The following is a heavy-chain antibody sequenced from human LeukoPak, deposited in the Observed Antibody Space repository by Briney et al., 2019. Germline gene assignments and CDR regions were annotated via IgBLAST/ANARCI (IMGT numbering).Heavy chain of an antibody. D-gene: IGHD2-15*01. Sequence: PSETLSLTCTVSGGPISSSSYYWGWIRQPPGKGLEWIGSIYYSGSTYYNPSLKSRVTISVDTSKNQFSLKLSSVTAADTAVYYCARQLRSGGSCYSDYWGQGTLVTVSS. V-gene: IGHV4-39*01. CDR1: GGPISSSSYY. CDR3: ARQLRSGGSCYSDY. J-gene: IGHJ4*02. CDR2: IYYSGST.